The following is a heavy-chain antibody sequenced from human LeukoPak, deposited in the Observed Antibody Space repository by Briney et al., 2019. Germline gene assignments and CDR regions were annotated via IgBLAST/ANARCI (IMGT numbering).Heavy chain of an antibody. CDR1: GFTFRSYA. CDR3: ARGYCSSTFCDLDFDY. Sequence: GRSLSLSCAASGFTFRSYAMHWVRQAPGKGLEWVAIISYDGSNKYYADSVRGRFTISRDNSKNTLYLQMNSLRLEDTAVYYCARGYCSSTFCDLDFDYWGQGTLVTVSS. J-gene: IGHJ4*02. D-gene: IGHD2-2*01. CDR2: ISYDGSNK. V-gene: IGHV3-30*01.